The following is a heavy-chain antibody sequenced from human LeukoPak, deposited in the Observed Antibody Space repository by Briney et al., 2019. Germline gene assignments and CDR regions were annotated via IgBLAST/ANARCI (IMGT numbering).Heavy chain of an antibody. CDR1: GGSVSSGSYY. D-gene: IGHD6-13*01. J-gene: IGHJ4*02. CDR2: IYYSGST. V-gene: IGHV4-61*01. Sequence: SETLSLTCTVSGGSVSSGSYYWSWIRQPPGKGLEWIGYIYYSGSTNYNPSLKSRVTISVDTSKNQFSLKLSSVTAADTAVYYCARRPLIAGPGPFDYWGQGTLVTVSS. CDR3: ARRPLIAGPGPFDY.